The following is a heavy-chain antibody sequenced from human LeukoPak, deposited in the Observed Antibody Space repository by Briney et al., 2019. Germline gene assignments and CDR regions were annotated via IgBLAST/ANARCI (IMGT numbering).Heavy chain of an antibody. D-gene: IGHD2-2*01. CDR3: ARVEVWQSSSWYPGLDY. CDR2: INGGNGNT. J-gene: IGHJ4*02. CDR1: GYNFTTYA. V-gene: IGHV1-3*01. Sequence: ASVNVSCKASGYNFTTYAMHWVRQAPGQGLEWMGWINGGNGNTKSSHKFQGRVTITRDTSANTAYMEVSSLRSEDTAVYYCARVEVWQSSSWYPGLDYWGQGTLVTVSS.